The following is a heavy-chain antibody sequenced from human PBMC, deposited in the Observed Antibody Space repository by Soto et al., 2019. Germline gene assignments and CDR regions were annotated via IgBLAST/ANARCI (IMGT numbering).Heavy chain of an antibody. CDR3: ARDMDLGSGWSTFDY. CDR1: GYTFTSYG. V-gene: IGHV1-18*01. J-gene: IGHJ4*02. D-gene: IGHD6-19*01. CDR2: ISAYNVNT. Sequence: QVQLVQSGAEVKKPGASVKVSCKASGYTFTSYGISGVRQAPGQGCEWMGWISAYNVNTNYAQKLQGRVTMTTDTPKRAAYMELRSLRSDDTAVYYCARDMDLGSGWSTFDYWGQGTLVTVSS.